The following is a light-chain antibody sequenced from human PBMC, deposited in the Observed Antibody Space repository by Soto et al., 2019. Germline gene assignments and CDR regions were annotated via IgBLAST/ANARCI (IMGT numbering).Light chain of an antibody. CDR1: QSISSY. J-gene: IGKJ4*01. V-gene: IGKV1-39*01. Sequence: DIQMTQSPSSLSASVGDRVTITCRASQSISSYLNWYQQKPGKAPKLLIYAASSLQSGVPSRFSGSGSGTDFTLTISSLQPEDFAVYYCQQYDHWPGLTFGGGTKVEIK. CDR2: AAS. CDR3: QQYDHWPGLT.